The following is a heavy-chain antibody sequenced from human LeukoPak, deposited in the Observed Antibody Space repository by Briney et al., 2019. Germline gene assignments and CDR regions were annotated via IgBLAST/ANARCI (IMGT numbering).Heavy chain of an antibody. Sequence: GGSLRLSCAASGFTFSSYAMHWVRQAPGKGLEWVAVISYDGSNKYYADSVKGRFTISRDNSKNTLYLQMNSLRAEDTAVYYCARENSGYGNHFDYWGQGTLVTVSS. V-gene: IGHV3-30*04. J-gene: IGHJ4*02. CDR2: ISYDGSNK. D-gene: IGHD5-12*01. CDR3: ARENSGYGNHFDY. CDR1: GFTFSSYA.